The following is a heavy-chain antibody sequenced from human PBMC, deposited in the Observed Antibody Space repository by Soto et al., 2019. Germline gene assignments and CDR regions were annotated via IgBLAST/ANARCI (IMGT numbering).Heavy chain of an antibody. CDR2: ISYKGST. Sequence: SETLSLTCTISGGAISSYYWSWIRQPPGKGLEWIGYISYKGSTNYNPSLKSRFTISVDTSKNQFSLKLTSVTAADTAVYYCAREWWLQNWGQGTLVTVSS. CDR1: GGAISSYY. D-gene: IGHD5-12*01. CDR3: AREWWLQN. V-gene: IGHV4-59*01. J-gene: IGHJ4*02.